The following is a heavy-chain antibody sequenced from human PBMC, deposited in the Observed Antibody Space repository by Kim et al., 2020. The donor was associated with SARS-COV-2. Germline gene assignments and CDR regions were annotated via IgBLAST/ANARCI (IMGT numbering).Heavy chain of an antibody. CDR2: IYPGDSDT. CDR1: GYTFTSYW. Sequence: GESLKISCKGSGYTFTSYWIGWVRQMPGKGPEWVGIIYPGDSDTRYSPSFQGHVTISADKTISTAYLQWSSLKASDTAIYYCARSVAMTGIRFAPWGQGTLVTVSS. D-gene: IGHD2-21*02. CDR3: ARSVAMTGIRFAP. V-gene: IGHV5-51*01. J-gene: IGHJ5*02.